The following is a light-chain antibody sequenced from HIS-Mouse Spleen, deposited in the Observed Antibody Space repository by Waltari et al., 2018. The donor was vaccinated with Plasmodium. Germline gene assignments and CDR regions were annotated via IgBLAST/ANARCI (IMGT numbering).Light chain of an antibody. CDR3: YSTDSSGNHRV. V-gene: IGLV3-10*01. Sequence: SYELTQPPSVSVSPGQTARTTCSGDALPKKSAYWYQQKAGQAPVLVIYEDSKRPSGIPERFSGSSSGTMATLTISVAQVEDEADYYCYSTDSSGNHRVFGGGTKLTVL. CDR1: ALPKKS. CDR2: EDS. J-gene: IGLJ3*02.